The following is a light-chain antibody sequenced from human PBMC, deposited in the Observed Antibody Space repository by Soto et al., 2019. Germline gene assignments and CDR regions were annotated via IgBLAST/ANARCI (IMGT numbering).Light chain of an antibody. Sequence: DIQMTQSPASVSASVGDRVTITCRASQFISSWLAWYQQKPGKAPKLLIYAASGLQSGVPSRFSGSGSGTNFTLTISNLQSEDFATYYCQQANSYPITFGQGTLMDIE. CDR3: QQANSYPIT. CDR2: AAS. CDR1: QFISSW. V-gene: IGKV1-12*01. J-gene: IGKJ5*01.